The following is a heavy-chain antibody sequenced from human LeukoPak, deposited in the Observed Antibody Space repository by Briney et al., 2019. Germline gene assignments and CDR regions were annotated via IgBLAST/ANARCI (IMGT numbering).Heavy chain of an antibody. CDR1: GFTFNDYA. D-gene: IGHD2-15*01. CDR3: AAGYCSGGSCYFFDY. Sequence: GGSLRLSCAASGFTFNDYAMHWVRQAPGKGLEWVSGINWNSGSMGYADSVKGRFTISRDNAKNSLYLQMNSLRAEDTALYYCAAGYCSGGSCYFFDYWGQGTLVTVSS. CDR2: INWNSGSM. V-gene: IGHV3-9*01. J-gene: IGHJ4*02.